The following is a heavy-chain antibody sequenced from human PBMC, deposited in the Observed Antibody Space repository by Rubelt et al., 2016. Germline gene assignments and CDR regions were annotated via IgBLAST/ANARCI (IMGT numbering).Heavy chain of an antibody. CDR2: IYHSGST. V-gene: IGHV4-4*02. CDR1: GGSISSSNW. D-gene: IGHD2-15*01. J-gene: IGHJ3*02. Sequence: VKPSGTLSLTCAVSGGSISSSNWWSWVRQPPGKGLEWIGEIYHSGSTNYNPSLTSRVTISVDTSKNQFSLRLNSVTAADTAVYYCARHASWSVRAFDIWGQGTMVTVSS. CDR3: ARHASWSVRAFDI.